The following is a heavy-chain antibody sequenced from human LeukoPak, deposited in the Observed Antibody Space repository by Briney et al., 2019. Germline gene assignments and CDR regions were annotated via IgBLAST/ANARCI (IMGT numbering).Heavy chain of an antibody. CDR3: ARDPYDTSANDAFDI. Sequence: PSETLSLTCTVSGGSISSGTYYWNWIRQPAGKGLEWIGRIHTSGSTNYNPSLKSRVTISVDTSKNQFSLKLTSVTAADTAMYYCARDPYDTSANDAFDIWGQGTMVSVSS. D-gene: IGHD3-22*01. CDR1: GGSISSGTYY. V-gene: IGHV4-61*02. J-gene: IGHJ3*02. CDR2: IHTSGST.